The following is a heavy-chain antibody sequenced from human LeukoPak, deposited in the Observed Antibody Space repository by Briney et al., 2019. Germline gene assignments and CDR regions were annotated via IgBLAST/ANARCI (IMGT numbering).Heavy chain of an antibody. CDR1: GGSISSSSYY. V-gene: IGHV4-39*01. J-gene: IGHJ4*02. Sequence: PSETLSLTCTISGGSISSSSYYWGWIRQPPGKGLEWIGSIYYSGSTYYNPSLKSRVTISVDTSKNQFSLKLSSVTAADTAVYYCAKGLDYGDPFNFDYWGQGTLVAVSS. D-gene: IGHD4-17*01. CDR3: AKGLDYGDPFNFDY. CDR2: IYYSGST.